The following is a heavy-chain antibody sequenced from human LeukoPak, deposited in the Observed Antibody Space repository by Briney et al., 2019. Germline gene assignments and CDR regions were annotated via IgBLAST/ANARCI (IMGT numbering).Heavy chain of an antibody. Sequence: PGGSLRLSCAVSGFTANTHHMAWVSQAPGKGLEWVSVRQPGNVSYYADSVTGRFTTSTDSSKNTLFLQTRDLRAEDTALYYCALERDYDTYFDYWGQRTLVIVSS. CDR3: ALERDYDTYFDY. CDR2: RQPGNVS. J-gene: IGHJ4*02. D-gene: IGHD3-22*01. CDR1: GFTANTHH. V-gene: IGHV3-53*01.